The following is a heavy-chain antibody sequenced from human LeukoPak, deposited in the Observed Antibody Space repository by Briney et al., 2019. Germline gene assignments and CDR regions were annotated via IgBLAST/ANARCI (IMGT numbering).Heavy chain of an antibody. CDR1: GFTFSNYW. J-gene: IGHJ4*02. CDR2: INWNGDRK. D-gene: IGHD3-22*01. Sequence: PGGSLRLSCAASGFTFSNYWMTWFRQAPGKGLEWVSDINWNGDRKDYADSVKGRFTISRDNAKNSLYLQMNSLRAEDTAVYYCARSFYYYDSSGYYIFDYWGQGTLVTVSS. V-gene: IGHV3-20*04. CDR3: ARSFYYYDSSGYYIFDY.